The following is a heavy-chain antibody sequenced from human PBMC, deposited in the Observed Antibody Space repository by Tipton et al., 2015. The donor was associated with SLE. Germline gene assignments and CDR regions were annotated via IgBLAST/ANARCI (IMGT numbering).Heavy chain of an antibody. J-gene: IGHJ4*02. Sequence: TLSLTCAVYGGSFSGYYWSWIRQPPGKGLEWIGEINHSGSTNYNPSLKSRVTISVDTSKNQFSLKLSSVTAADTAVYYCARGSGVIAANLDYWGQGTLVTVPS. CDR1: GGSFSGYY. CDR2: INHSGST. D-gene: IGHD2-15*01. V-gene: IGHV4-34*01. CDR3: ARGSGVIAANLDY.